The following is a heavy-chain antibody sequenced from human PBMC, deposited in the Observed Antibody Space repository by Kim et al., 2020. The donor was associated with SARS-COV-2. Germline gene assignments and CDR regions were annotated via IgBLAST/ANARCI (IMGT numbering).Heavy chain of an antibody. D-gene: IGHD3-22*01. V-gene: IGHV4-38-2*01. J-gene: IGHJ4*02. Sequence: SETLSLTCAVADHSTSSGYYWGWIWQPPGKGPEWIGSIHQSGSTYYNPSLKSRVIISIDTSKNQFSLRLNSVTAADTAVYYCTSKYYYDTSGYYYADWWGQGTLVTVSS. CDR2: IHQSGST. CDR3: TSKYYYDTSGYYYADW. CDR1: DHSTSSGYY.